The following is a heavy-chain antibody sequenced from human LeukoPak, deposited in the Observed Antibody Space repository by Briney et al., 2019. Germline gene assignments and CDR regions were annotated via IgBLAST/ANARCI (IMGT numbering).Heavy chain of an antibody. D-gene: IGHD3-3*01. Sequence: ASVKVSCKASGYTFSVYYMHWVRQAPGQGLEWMARINPNSGDTNYAQKFRGRVTMTRETSISTANMELSRLRSDDTAVYYCARGCRITIFGVVNLRYYFDYWGQGTLVTVSS. CDR1: GYTFSVYY. CDR3: ARGCRITIFGVVNLRYYFDY. CDR2: INPNSGDT. J-gene: IGHJ4*02. V-gene: IGHV1-2*06.